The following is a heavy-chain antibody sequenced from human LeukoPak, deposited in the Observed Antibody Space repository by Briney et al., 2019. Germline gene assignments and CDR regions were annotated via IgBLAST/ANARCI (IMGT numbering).Heavy chain of an antibody. CDR1: GYSISSGYY. D-gene: IGHD2-15*01. CDR2: IYHSGST. J-gene: IGHJ4*02. Sequence: SETLSLTCAVSGYSISSGYYWGWIRQPPGKGLEWIGSIYHSGSTYYNPSLKSRVTISVDTSKNQFSLKLSSVTAADTAVYYCARDMGQRGCSGGSCSWGYWGQGTLVTVSS. V-gene: IGHV4-38-2*02. CDR3: ARDMGQRGCSGGSCSWGY.